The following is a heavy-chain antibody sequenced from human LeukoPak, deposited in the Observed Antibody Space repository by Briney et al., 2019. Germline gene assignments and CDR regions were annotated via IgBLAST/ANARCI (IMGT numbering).Heavy chain of an antibody. J-gene: IGHJ5*02. CDR1: GGSLSSYY. D-gene: IGHD5-18*01. V-gene: IGHV4-4*07. Sequence: SETLSLTCTLSGGSLSSYYWSWIRQPAGKGPERIGRIYTSGSTNYNPSLKSRDTMSVDTSKNQFSLKLSSVTAADTAVYYSARDRGIQLWLAWFDPCGQGTLVTVSS. CDR2: IYTSGST. CDR3: ARDRGIQLWLAWFDP.